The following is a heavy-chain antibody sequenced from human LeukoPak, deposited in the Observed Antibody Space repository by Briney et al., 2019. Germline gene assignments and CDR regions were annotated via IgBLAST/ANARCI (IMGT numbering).Heavy chain of an antibody. J-gene: IGHJ4*02. CDR2: ISPGNGAT. Sequence: ASVKVSCKASGSMFAGHYRHWMRQAPGQGLEWMGWISPGNGATKYAQNFQGRVTMTRDTSISTAYMELSDLRSDDTAVYYCAVSVQAAAIPAFDNWGQGTLVTVSS. CDR3: AVSVQAAAIPAFDN. V-gene: IGHV1-2*02. CDR1: GSMFAGHY. D-gene: IGHD6-25*01.